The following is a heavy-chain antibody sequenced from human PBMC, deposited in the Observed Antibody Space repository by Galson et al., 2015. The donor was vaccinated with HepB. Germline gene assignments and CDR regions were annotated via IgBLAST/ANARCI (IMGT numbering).Heavy chain of an antibody. D-gene: IGHD3-3*01. CDR2: IYYSGST. Sequence: SETLSLTCTVSGGSISSSSYYWGWIRQPPGKGLEWIGSIYYSGSTYYNPSLKSRVTISVDTSKNQFSLKLSSVTAADTAVYYCARSHITIFGADLPPEYNWFDPWGQGTLVTVSS. CDR1: GGSISSSSYY. J-gene: IGHJ5*02. V-gene: IGHV4-39*07. CDR3: ARSHITIFGADLPPEYNWFDP.